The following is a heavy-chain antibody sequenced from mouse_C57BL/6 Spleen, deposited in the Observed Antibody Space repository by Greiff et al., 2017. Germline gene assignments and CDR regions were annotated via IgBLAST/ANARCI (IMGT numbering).Heavy chain of an antibody. CDR1: GYTFTEYT. J-gene: IGHJ3*01. V-gene: IGHV1-62-2*01. CDR2: FYPGSGSI. CDR3: ARHEEAIYDGYFVGFAY. Sequence: QVQLQQSGAELVKPGASVKLSCKASGYTFTEYTIHWVKQRPGQGLEWIGWFYPGSGSIKYNEKFKDKATLTADKSSSTVYMELSRLTSEDSAVYFCARHEEAIYDGYFVGFAYWGQGTLVTVSA. D-gene: IGHD2-3*01.